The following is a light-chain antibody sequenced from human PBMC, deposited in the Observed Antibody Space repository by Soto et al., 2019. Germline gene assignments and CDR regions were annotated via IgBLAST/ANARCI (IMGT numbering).Light chain of an antibody. Sequence: DIQMTQSPSSVSASIGDTVTVTCRASLSISTWLAWYQQKPGAAPKLLIYNGSTLQTGVPSRFSGSGSGTDFTLTFNSLQPEDFATYYCQQSYSLPATFGQETKVDI. J-gene: IGKJ1*01. V-gene: IGKV1-12*01. CDR3: QQSYSLPAT. CDR1: LSISTW. CDR2: NGS.